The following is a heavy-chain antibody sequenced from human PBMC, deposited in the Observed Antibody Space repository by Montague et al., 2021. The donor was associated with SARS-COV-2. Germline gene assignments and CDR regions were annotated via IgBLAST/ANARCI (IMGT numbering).Heavy chain of an antibody. V-gene: IGHV4-59*01. CDR3: ARGVGYSSSPFDF. J-gene: IGHJ4*02. Sequence: SETLSLTCTVSAGSISSNYFNWIRLPPAKGLEWIGYIYLGGSTDTNYNPSLKSRVTISVDTSKSQFTLSLISVTAADTAVYYCARGVGYSSSPFDFWGQGSLVSVSS. CDR1: AGSISSNY. D-gene: IGHD5-18*01. CDR2: IYLGGST.